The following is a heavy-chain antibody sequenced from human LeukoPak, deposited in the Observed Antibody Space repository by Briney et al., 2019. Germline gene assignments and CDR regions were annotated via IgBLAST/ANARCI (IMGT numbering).Heavy chain of an antibody. CDR1: GFTFSSYD. D-gene: IGHD6-13*01. J-gene: IGHJ6*02. Sequence: GGPLRLSCAASGFTFSSYDMHWVRQATGKGLEWVSAIGTAGDTYYPGSVKGRFTISRENAKNSLYLQMNSLRAGDTAVYYCARALNSSSWYWPGSYYYGMDVWGQGTTVTVSS. CDR2: IGTAGDT. V-gene: IGHV3-13*01. CDR3: ARALNSSSWYWPGSYYYGMDV.